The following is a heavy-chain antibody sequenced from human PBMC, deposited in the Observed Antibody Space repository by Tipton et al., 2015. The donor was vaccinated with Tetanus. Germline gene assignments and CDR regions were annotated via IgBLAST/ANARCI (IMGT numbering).Heavy chain of an antibody. CDR2: IYQTDST. D-gene: IGHD5-12*01. Sequence: TLSLTCNVSGALITTGGYSWGWIRQPPGQGLEWLGYIYQTDSTYYNPSVRSRLTLSIQRSKNQVSLRLSSVTAADTAVYYCVRGRGLGAYSFGFEYWGQGAPVTVSS. J-gene: IGHJ4*02. CDR3: VRGRGLGAYSFGFEY. CDR1: GALITTGGYS. V-gene: IGHV4-30-2*01.